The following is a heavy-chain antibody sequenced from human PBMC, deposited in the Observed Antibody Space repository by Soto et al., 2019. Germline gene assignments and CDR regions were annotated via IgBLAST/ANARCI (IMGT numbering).Heavy chain of an antibody. J-gene: IGHJ6*02. CDR1: GFTFSSYA. D-gene: IGHD2-2*02. CDR3: ARDWAGCSSTSCYRGGYYYGMDV. Sequence: GGSLRLSCAASGFTFSSYAISWVRQAPGKGLEWVSAISGSGGSTYYADSVKGRFTISRDNSKNTLYLQMNSLRAEDTAVYYCARDWAGCSSTSCYRGGYYYGMDVWGQGTTVTVSS. V-gene: IGHV3-23*01. CDR2: ISGSGGST.